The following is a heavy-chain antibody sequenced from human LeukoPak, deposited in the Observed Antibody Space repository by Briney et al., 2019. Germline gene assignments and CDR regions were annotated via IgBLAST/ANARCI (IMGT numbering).Heavy chain of an antibody. CDR1: GFTFSDYD. CDR2: VRYDGSKT. D-gene: IGHD2-15*01. J-gene: IGHJ4*02. Sequence: PGGSLRLSCAASGFTFSDYDMHWVRQAPGKGLEWVALVRYDGSKTYYADSVKGRFTISRDNSKNTVYLQMNSLRAEDTAVYYCARVREYCSGGFCYSFDYWGQGTLVTVSS. CDR3: ARVREYCSGGFCYSFDY. V-gene: IGHV3-30*02.